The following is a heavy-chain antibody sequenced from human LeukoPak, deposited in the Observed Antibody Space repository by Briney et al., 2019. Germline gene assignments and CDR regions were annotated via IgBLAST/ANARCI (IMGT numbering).Heavy chain of an antibody. CDR2: ISSNGGST. V-gene: IGHV3-64*01. CDR1: GFTFSSYA. D-gene: IGHD3-16*01. CDR3: ARVGGRGILNY. J-gene: IGHJ4*02. Sequence: PGGSLRLSCAASGFTFSSYAMHWVRQAPGKGLEYVSAISSNGGSTYYANSVKGRFTISRDNSKNTLYLQMGSLRAEDMAVYYCARVGGRGILNYWGQGTLVTVSS.